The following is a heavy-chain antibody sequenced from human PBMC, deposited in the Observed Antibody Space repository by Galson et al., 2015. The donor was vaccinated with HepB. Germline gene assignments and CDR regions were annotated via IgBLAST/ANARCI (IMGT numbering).Heavy chain of an antibody. J-gene: IGHJ6*02. V-gene: IGHV3-48*04. CDR3: ARDVGDFYYYGMDV. Sequence: SLRLSCAASGFTFSSYSMNWVRQAPGKGLEWVSYISGSSRSIYYADSVKGRFALSRDTAKKSLSLQMNSLRAEDTAVYYCARDVGDFYYYGMDVWGQGTTVTVSS. CDR1: GFTFSSYS. CDR2: ISGSSRSI. D-gene: IGHD1-26*01.